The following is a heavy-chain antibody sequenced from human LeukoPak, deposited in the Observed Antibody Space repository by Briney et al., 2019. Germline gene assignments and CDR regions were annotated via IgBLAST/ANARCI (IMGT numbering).Heavy chain of an antibody. CDR1: GYIFPSYW. Sequence: GESLKISCKGSGYIFPSYWIGWVRQMPGKGLEWMGIIYPGDSDTRYSPSFQGQVTISADKSISTAYLQWSSLKASDTAMYYCARHTRSRYFGSFDPWGQGTLVTVSS. V-gene: IGHV5-51*01. CDR3: ARHTRSRYFGSFDP. D-gene: IGHD3-9*01. J-gene: IGHJ5*02. CDR2: IYPGDSDT.